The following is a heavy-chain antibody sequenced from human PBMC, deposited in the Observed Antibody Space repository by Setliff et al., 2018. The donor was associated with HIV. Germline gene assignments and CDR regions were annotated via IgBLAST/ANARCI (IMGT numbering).Heavy chain of an antibody. CDR3: ARVGGGYAFDI. CDR2: IYYSGRT. Sequence: SETLSLTCTVSGGSIGSYYWNWIRRPPGKGLEWIGYIYYSGRTNYNPSLKSRVTMSVDTSKNQFSLNLSSVTAADTAVYYCARVGGGYAFDIWGQGTMVTVSS. J-gene: IGHJ3*02. CDR1: GGSIGSYY. D-gene: IGHD3-10*01. V-gene: IGHV4-59*01.